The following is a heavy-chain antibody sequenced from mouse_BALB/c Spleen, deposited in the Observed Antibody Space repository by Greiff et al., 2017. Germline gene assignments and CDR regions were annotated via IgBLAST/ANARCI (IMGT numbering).Heavy chain of an antibody. J-gene: IGHJ2*01. V-gene: IGHV2-9-2*01. Sequence: QVQLQQSGPGLVAPSQSLSITCTVSGFSLTSYDISWIRQPPGKGLEWLGVIWTGGGTNYNSAFMSRLSISKDNSKSQVFLKMNSLQTDDTAIYYCVRENYGSSSYYFDYWGQGTTLTVSS. CDR3: VRENYGSSSYYFDY. D-gene: IGHD1-1*01. CDR2: IWTGGGT. CDR1: GFSLTSYD.